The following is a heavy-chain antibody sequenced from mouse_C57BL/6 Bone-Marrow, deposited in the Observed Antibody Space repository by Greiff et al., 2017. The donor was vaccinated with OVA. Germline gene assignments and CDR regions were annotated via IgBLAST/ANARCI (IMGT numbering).Heavy chain of an antibody. J-gene: IGHJ1*03. Sequence: QVHVKQSGAELVKPGASVKLSCKASGYTFTSYWMHWVKQRPGQGLEWIGMIHPNSGSTNYNEKFKSKATLTVDKSSSTAYMQLSSLTSEDSAVYYCARPGRGYFDVWGTGTTVTVSS. CDR1: GYTFTSYW. CDR2: IHPNSGST. D-gene: IGHD3-1*01. CDR3: ARPGRGYFDV. V-gene: IGHV1-64*01.